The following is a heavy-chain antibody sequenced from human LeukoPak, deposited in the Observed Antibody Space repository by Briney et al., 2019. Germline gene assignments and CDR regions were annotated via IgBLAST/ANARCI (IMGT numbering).Heavy chain of an antibody. J-gene: IGHJ4*02. CDR1: GGSISNYY. CDR2: IYYTGST. D-gene: IGHD6-6*01. Sequence: SETLSLTCTVSGGSISNYYWSWIRQPSGKGLEWIGYIYYTGSTNYNPSLTSRVNISVDTSKNQFSLNLTSVTAADTAVCYCARWGSIAVARFDYWGQGTLVTVSS. V-gene: IGHV4-59*01. CDR3: ARWGSIAVARFDY.